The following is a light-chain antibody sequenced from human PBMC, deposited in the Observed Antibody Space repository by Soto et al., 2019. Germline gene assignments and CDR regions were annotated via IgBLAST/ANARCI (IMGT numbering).Light chain of an antibody. CDR3: QQHSDWPPEIT. Sequence: EIVLTQSPATLSLSPGERATLSCRASQTVGASLAWYQQKSGQAPRLLIYDASNRAAGIPARFSGRGSGTDFTLTISSLEPEDFAVYYCQQHSDWPPEITFGQGTRLEIK. J-gene: IGKJ5*01. CDR1: QTVGAS. CDR2: DAS. V-gene: IGKV3-11*01.